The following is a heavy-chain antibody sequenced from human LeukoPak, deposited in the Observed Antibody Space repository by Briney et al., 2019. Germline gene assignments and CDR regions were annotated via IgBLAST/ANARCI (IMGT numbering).Heavy chain of an antibody. CDR3: ARAVATITSYYNYYMDV. CDR1: GGSFSGYY. CDR2: INHSGST. J-gene: IGHJ6*03. V-gene: IGHV4-34*01. Sequence: SETLSLTCAVHGGSFSGYYWSWIRQPPGKGLEWIGEINHSGSTNYNPSLKSRVTISVDTSKNQLSLKLSSVTAADTAVYYCARAVATITSYYNYYMDVWGKGTTVTVSS. D-gene: IGHD5-12*01.